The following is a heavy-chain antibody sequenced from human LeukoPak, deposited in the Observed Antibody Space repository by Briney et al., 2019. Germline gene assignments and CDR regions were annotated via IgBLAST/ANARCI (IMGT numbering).Heavy chain of an antibody. CDR3: ARVLEGGYYYDSSGYSNWFGP. CDR2: IIPIFGTA. J-gene: IGHJ5*02. Sequence: ASVKVSCKASGGTFSSYAISWVRPAPGQGLEWMGRIIPIFGTANYAQKFQGRVTITADKSTSTAYMELSSLRSEDTAVYYCARVLEGGYYYDSSGYSNWFGPWGQGTLVTVSS. V-gene: IGHV1-69*06. CDR1: GGTFSSYA. D-gene: IGHD3-22*01.